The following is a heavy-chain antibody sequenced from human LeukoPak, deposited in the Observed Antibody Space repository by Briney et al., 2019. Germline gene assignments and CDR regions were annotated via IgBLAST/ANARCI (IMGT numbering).Heavy chain of an antibody. CDR2: ISVGDTNK. CDR1: GFTFTTYA. D-gene: IGHD3-10*01. J-gene: IGHJ3*01. CDR3: VRASSGLIKGSYDF. Sequence: GGSLRLSCAASGFTFTTYAMTWVRQAPGKGLQWVSSISVGDTNKHYADSVKGRFTISRDSSRNTLYLQMNSLRAEDTAIYYCVRASSGLIKGSYDFWGQGTLVTVAS. V-gene: IGHV3-23*01.